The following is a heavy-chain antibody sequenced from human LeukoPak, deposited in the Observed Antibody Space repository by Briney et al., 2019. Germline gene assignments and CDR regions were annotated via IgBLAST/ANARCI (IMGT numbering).Heavy chain of an antibody. D-gene: IGHD3-22*01. J-gene: IGHJ6*02. Sequence: PGGSLRLSCAASGFTFSSYAMSWVRQAPGKGLEWVSAISGSGGSTYYADSVKGRFTISRDNSKNTLYLQMNSLRAEDTAVYYCAKGIPTPHYDSSGYYYDYYYYGMDVWGQGTTVTVSS. CDR2: ISGSGGST. V-gene: IGHV3-23*01. CDR3: AKGIPTPHYDSSGYYYDYYYYGMDV. CDR1: GFTFSSYA.